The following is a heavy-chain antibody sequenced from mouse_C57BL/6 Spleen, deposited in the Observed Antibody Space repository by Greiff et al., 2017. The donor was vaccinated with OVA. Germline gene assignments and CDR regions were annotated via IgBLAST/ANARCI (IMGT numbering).Heavy chain of an antibody. V-gene: IGHV5-6*02. CDR3: ARRGGSSYVRYFDV. Sequence: EVKLVESGGDLVKPGGSLKLSCAASGFTFSSYGMSWVRQTPDKRLEWVATISSGGSYTYYPDSVKGRFTISRDNAKNTLYLQMSSLKSEDTAMYYCARRGGSSYVRYFDVWGTGTTVTVSS. CDR2: ISSGGSYT. D-gene: IGHD1-1*01. J-gene: IGHJ1*03. CDR1: GFTFSSYG.